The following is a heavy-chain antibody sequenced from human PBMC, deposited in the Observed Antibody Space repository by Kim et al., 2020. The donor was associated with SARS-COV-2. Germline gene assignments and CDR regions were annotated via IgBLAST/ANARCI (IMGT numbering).Heavy chain of an antibody. J-gene: IGHJ4*02. CDR1: GGSISSGGYY. V-gene: IGHV4-31*03. CDR2: IYYSGST. Sequence: SETLSLTCTVSGGSISSGGYYWSWIRQHPGKGLEWIGYIYYSGSTYYNPSLKSRVTISVDTSKNQFSLKLSSVTAADTAVYYCARRSSVGSFDYWGQGTLVTVSS. CDR3: ARRSSVGSFDY. D-gene: IGHD3-22*01.